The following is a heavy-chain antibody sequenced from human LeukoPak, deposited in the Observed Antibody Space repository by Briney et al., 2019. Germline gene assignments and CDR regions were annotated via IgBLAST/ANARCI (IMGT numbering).Heavy chain of an antibody. CDR1: GGSFSGYY. CDR2: INHSGST. D-gene: IGHD3-10*01. Sequence: PSETLSLTCAVYGGSFSGYYWSWIRQSPGKGLEWIGEINHSGSTNYNPSLKSRVTISVDTSKNQFSLKLSSVTAADTAVYYCARGSITMVREWGQGTLVTVSS. V-gene: IGHV4-34*01. CDR3: ARGSITMVRE. J-gene: IGHJ4*02.